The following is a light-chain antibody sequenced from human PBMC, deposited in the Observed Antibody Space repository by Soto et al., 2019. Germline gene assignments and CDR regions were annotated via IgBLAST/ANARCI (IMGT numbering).Light chain of an antibody. CDR2: EGS. Sequence: QSALTQPVSVSGSPGQAVTISCTGTSSDVGSYNLVSWYQQHPGKAPKVMIYEGSKRPSGVSHRFSGSKSGNTASLTISGLQAEDEADYYCCSYAGSSTVVFGGGTKLTVL. J-gene: IGLJ2*01. V-gene: IGLV2-23*01. CDR3: CSYAGSSTVV. CDR1: SSDVGSYNL.